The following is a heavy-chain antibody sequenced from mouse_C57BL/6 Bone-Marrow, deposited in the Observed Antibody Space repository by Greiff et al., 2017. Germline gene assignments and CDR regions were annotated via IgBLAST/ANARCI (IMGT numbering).Heavy chain of an antibody. Sequence: EVKLVESGPELVKPGASVKISCKASGYSFTDYNMNWVKQSNGKSLEWIGVINPNYGTTSYNQKFKGKATLTVDQYSSTAYMQLNSLTSEDSAVYYCARFPYAGYHDPDGFAYWGQGTLVTVSA. CDR2: INPNYGTT. CDR3: ARFPYAGYHDPDGFAY. D-gene: IGHD2-3*01. CDR1: GYSFTDYN. J-gene: IGHJ3*01. V-gene: IGHV1-39*01.